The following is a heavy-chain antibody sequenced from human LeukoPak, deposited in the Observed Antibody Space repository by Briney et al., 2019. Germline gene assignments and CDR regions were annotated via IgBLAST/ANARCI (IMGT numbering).Heavy chain of an antibody. Sequence: SETLSLTCTVSGGSISSYYRSWIRQPPGKGLEWIGYIYYSGSTNYNPSLKSRVTISVDTSKNQFSLKLSSVTAADTAVYYCARHVAWGGSSWMYTENKEVYNWFDPWGQGTLVTVSS. V-gene: IGHV4-59*08. CDR2: IYYSGST. CDR1: GGSISSYY. CDR3: ARHVAWGGSSWMYTENKEVYNWFDP. J-gene: IGHJ5*02. D-gene: IGHD6-13*01.